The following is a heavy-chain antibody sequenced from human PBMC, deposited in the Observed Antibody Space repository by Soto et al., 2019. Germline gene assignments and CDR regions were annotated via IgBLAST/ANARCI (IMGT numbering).Heavy chain of an antibody. CDR3: ARSGDGGRYDFWSGYYGY. Sequence: QVQLQQWGAGLLKPSETLSLTCAVYGGSFSGYYWSWIRQPPGKGLEWIGEINHSGSTNYNPSLKSRVTISVDTSKNQFSLKRSSVTAADTAVYYCARSGDGGRYDFWSGYYGYWGQGTLVTVSS. D-gene: IGHD3-3*01. CDR2: INHSGST. CDR1: GGSFSGYY. V-gene: IGHV4-34*01. J-gene: IGHJ4*02.